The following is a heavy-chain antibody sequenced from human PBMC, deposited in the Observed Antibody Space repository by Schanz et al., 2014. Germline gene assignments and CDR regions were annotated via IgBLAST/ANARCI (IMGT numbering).Heavy chain of an antibody. J-gene: IGHJ4*02. CDR3: TTETIAMAGTFSI. Sequence: QVQLVQSGAEVKKPGASVKISCKTSGYTFTTYYMHWVRQAPGQGLEWVGWINTNTGNPTYAQGFTGRFVFSLDTSVSTAYLQISSLKAEDTAAYYCTTETIAMAGTFSIWGQGTLVTVSS. CDR1: GYTFTTYY. D-gene: IGHD6-19*01. V-gene: IGHV7-4-1*02. CDR2: INTNTGNP.